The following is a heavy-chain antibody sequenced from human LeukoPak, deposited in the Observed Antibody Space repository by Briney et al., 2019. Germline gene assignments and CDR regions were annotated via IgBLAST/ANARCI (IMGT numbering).Heavy chain of an antibody. J-gene: IGHJ4*02. CDR3: ATGAGCGY. CDR2: IKQDGSER. Sequence: GGSLRLSCAASGFTFSSYWMTWVRQAPGKGLEWVANIKQDGSERNYVDSVKGRFTISRDNAKNSLYLQMNTLRDEDTAVYYCATGAGCGYWGRGTLVTVSS. V-gene: IGHV3-7*03. D-gene: IGHD6-19*01. CDR1: GFTFSSYW.